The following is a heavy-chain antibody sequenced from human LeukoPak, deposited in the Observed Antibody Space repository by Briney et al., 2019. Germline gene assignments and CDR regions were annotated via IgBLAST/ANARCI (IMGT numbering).Heavy chain of an antibody. Sequence: GASVKVSRKASGGTFSSYAISWVRQAPGQGLEWMGGIIPIFGTANYAQKFQGRVTITADESTSTAYMELSSLRSEDTAVYYCARRVASVVPAAMAVGNWFDPWGQGTLVTVSS. D-gene: IGHD2-2*01. CDR1: GGTFSSYA. J-gene: IGHJ5*02. CDR3: ARRVASVVPAAMAVGNWFDP. CDR2: IIPIFGTA. V-gene: IGHV1-69*13.